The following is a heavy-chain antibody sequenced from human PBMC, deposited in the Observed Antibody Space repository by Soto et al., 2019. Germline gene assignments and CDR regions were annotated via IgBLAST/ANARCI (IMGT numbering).Heavy chain of an antibody. CDR2: ISYDGSNK. V-gene: IGHV3-30*03. Sequence: GGSLRLSCAASGFTFSSYGMHWVRQAPGKGLEWVAVISYDGSNKYYAGSVKGRFTISRDNSKNTLYLQMNSLRAEDTAVYYCAILGWIGGISPRYYYCGMDVWGRGTTVTVSS. CDR3: AILGWIGGISPRYYYCGMDV. J-gene: IGHJ6*02. CDR1: GFTFSSYG. D-gene: IGHD2-15*01.